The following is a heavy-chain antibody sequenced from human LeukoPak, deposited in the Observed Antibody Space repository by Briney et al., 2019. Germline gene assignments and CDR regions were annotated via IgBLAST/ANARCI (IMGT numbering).Heavy chain of an antibody. CDR2: IYSQTEGGTT. Sequence: GGSLRLSCVASGFSFSNAWMSWVRQAPGKGLEWVGSIYSQTEGGTTDYAAPVKGRFTISRDDSKNTLYLQMNSLKTEDTALYYCTSDYRWSALWGQGTLVIVSS. D-gene: IGHD3-16*02. CDR1: GFSFSNAW. CDR3: TSDYRWSAL. J-gene: IGHJ5*02. V-gene: IGHV3-15*01.